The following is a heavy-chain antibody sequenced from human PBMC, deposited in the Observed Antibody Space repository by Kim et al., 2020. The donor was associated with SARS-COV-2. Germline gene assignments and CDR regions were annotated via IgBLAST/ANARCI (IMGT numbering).Heavy chain of an antibody. J-gene: IGHJ1*01. CDR3: ATGGSYGVV. CDR2: IKQDGSDS. D-gene: IGHD5-18*01. V-gene: IGHV3-7*03. CDR1: GFTFSGSW. Sequence: GGSLRLSCAASGFTFSGSWMSWVRQAPNKGLEWVANIKQDGSDSNYVDSVKGRFTISRDNAKNSLYLQMNSLRVEDTALYYCATGGSYGVVWGLGPLVTV.